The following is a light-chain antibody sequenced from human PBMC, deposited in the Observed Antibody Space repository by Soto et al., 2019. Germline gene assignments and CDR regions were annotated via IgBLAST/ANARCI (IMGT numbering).Light chain of an antibody. CDR3: YSYTTSSTYV. V-gene: IGLV2-14*01. J-gene: IGLJ1*01. CDR1: SSDVGGYNY. CDR2: HVS. Sequence: QSVLTQPASVSGSPGQSITISCTGTSSDVGGYNYVSWYQQHPAKVPKLMIYHVSNRPSGVSDRFSGSKSGNTASLTISGLQAEDEGDYYSYSYTTSSTYVFGTGTKVTV.